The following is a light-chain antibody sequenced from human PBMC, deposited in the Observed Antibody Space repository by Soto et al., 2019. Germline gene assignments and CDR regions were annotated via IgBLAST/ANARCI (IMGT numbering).Light chain of an antibody. V-gene: IGKV3-20*01. J-gene: IGKJ5*01. CDR1: QNISIY. CDR2: GAS. Sequence: IGFTQSPGTLSFSPAQRATLSCRLSQNISIYLAWYQQKPGQAPRLLIFGASKRATGIPDRFSGSGSGRDFTLTISGLEPEDFAVYYCQQYGSSPLISFGQGTRLEIK. CDR3: QQYGSSPLIS.